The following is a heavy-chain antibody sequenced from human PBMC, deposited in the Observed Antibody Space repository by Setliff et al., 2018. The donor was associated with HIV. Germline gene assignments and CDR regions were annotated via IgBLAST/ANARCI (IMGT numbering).Heavy chain of an antibody. CDR2: IYYSGTT. CDR3: ARAPYYDFWSGYFSLTNLHVFDI. D-gene: IGHD3-3*01. CDR1: GGSISSHY. V-gene: IGHV4-59*08. J-gene: IGHJ3*02. Sequence: SETLSLTCTVSGGSISSHYWSWIRQPPGKGLEWIAYIYYSGTTSYNPSLKSRVTISVDTSKNQFSLKLTSVTAADTAVYYCARAPYYDFWSGYFSLTNLHVFDIWGQGTMVTVSS.